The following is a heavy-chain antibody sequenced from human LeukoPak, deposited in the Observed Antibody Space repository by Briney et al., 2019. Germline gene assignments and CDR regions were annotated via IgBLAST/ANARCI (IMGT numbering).Heavy chain of an antibody. Sequence: GGSLRLSCEGSAFIFSGHWMNWVRQTPGKGLEWVASIKEDGSERQYVDSVKGRFSISRDNTKGSLFLQLNSLRAEDTAVYYCASGVYYYDSSGSTGFDYWGQGTLVTVSS. V-gene: IGHV3-7*03. D-gene: IGHD3-22*01. CDR1: AFIFSGHW. J-gene: IGHJ4*02. CDR2: IKEDGSER. CDR3: ASGVYYYDSSGSTGFDY.